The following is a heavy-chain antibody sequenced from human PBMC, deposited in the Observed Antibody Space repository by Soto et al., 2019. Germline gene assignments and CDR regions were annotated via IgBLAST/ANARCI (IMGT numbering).Heavy chain of an antibody. J-gene: IGHJ6*03. D-gene: IGHD2-2*01. V-gene: IGHV1-18*01. CDR2: ISAYNGHA. Sequence: QVQLVQSGGEVKNPGASVKVSCKAFGYTLTNYGISWVRQAPGQGLEWMGCISAYNGHANYAQKFQGRVRLTTDSPTNTAYMELRSLGSDDTAEYYCAREGYCSSSMCYGGYYYMDVWGKGTTVTVS. CDR1: GYTLTNYG. CDR3: AREGYCSSSMCYGGYYYMDV.